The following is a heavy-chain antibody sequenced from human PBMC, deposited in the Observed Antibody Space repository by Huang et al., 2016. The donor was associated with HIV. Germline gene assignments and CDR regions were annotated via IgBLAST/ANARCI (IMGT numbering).Heavy chain of an antibody. D-gene: IGHD6-6*01. J-gene: IGHJ1*01. V-gene: IGHV4-61*09. Sequence: QVQLQESGPGLVKPSQTLSLTCTVSGGSIISGSYYWSWIRQPAGKGLEWIGHIYTSGNTNFNPTLKSRVTISLDTAQNQFSLNLTSVTVADTAVYFCARDRLRSRFHHWGQGTLVTVSS. CDR1: GGSIISGSYY. CDR3: ARDRLRSRFHH. CDR2: IYTSGNT.